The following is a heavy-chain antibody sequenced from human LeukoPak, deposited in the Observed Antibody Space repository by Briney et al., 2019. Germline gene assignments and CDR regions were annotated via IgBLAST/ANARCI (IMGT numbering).Heavy chain of an antibody. CDR3: ARGARVPARVFLLGYYYYMDV. CDR1: GYTFTSYY. D-gene: IGHD2-2*01. J-gene: IGHJ6*03. V-gene: IGHV1-46*01. CDR2: INPSGGST. Sequence: GASVKVSCKASGYTFTSYYMHWVRQAPGQGLEWMGIINPSGGSTSYAQKFQGRVTMTRDMSTSTVYMELSSLRSEDTAVYYCARGARVPARVFLLGYYYYMDVWGKGTTVTVSS.